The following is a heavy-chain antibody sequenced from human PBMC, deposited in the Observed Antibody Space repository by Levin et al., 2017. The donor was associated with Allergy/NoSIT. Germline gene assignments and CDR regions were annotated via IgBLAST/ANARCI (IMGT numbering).Heavy chain of an antibody. CDR1: GGTFSSYA. CDR2: IIPIFGTA. D-gene: IGHD6-6*01. CDR3: ARDEYSSSSYYYYGMDG. J-gene: IGHJ6*02. Sequence: ASVKVSCKASGGTFSSYAISWVRQAPGQGLEWMGGIIPIFGTANYAQKFQGRVTITADKSTSTAYMELSSLRSEDTAVYYCARDEYSSSSYYYYGMDGWGQGTTVTVSS. V-gene: IGHV1-69*06.